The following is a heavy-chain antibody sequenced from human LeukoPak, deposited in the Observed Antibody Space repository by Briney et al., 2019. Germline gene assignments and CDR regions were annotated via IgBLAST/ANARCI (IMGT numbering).Heavy chain of an antibody. Sequence: GGSLRLSCAASGFTFSSYAMNWVRQAPGKGLEWVSAITGSGGSTFYADSLKGRFTISRDNSKNTLYLQMDSLRAADTAVYYCAKGRAAVVGTYDCWGQGTLVTVSS. J-gene: IGHJ4*02. CDR2: ITGSGGST. V-gene: IGHV3-23*01. CDR3: AKGRAAVVGTYDC. CDR1: GFTFSSYA. D-gene: IGHD6-19*01.